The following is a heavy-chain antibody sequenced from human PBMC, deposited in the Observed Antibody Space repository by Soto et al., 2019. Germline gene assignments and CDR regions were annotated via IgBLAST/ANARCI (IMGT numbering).Heavy chain of an antibody. Sequence: PSETLSLTCGFYGGSFSGYYWTLIRQPPGTGLEWIGEINHSGSTNYNPSLKSRVTISVDTSKNQFSLKLSSVTAADTAVYYCARMLLRYFDWLLVGGGMDVWGQGTTVTVSS. CDR1: GGSFSGYY. V-gene: IGHV4-34*01. D-gene: IGHD3-9*01. CDR3: ARMLLRYFDWLLVGGGMDV. CDR2: INHSGST. J-gene: IGHJ6*02.